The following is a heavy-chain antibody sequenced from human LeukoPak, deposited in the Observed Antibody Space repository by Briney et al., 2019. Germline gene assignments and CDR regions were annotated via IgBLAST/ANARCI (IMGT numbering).Heavy chain of an antibody. J-gene: IGHJ6*02. D-gene: IGHD2-2*01. CDR1: GFSLSTSGMC. CDR3: ARIPRVVPAANYYYGMDV. V-gene: IGHV2-70*11. CDR2: IDWDDDK. Sequence: SGPTLVNPTQTLTLTCTFSGFSLSTSGMCVSWIRQPPGKALEWLARIDWDDDKYYSTSLKTRLTISKDTSKNQVVLTMTNMDPVDTAMYYCARIPRVVPAANYYYGMDVWGQGTTVTVSS.